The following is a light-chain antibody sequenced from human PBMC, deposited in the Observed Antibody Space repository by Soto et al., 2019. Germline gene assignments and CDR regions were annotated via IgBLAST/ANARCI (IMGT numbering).Light chain of an antibody. V-gene: IGLV2-14*01. CDR2: EVS. J-gene: IGLJ3*02. CDR3: SSYTARSTWV. Sequence: QSALTQPASGSGSPVQSITISGTGTSSDVGGYNYVSWYQQHPGTSPKLMIYEVSNRPSGVSNRLYGSKSGNTASLIISGLQAGDEGDYYCSSYTARSTWVFGGGTKLNVL. CDR1: SSDVGGYNY.